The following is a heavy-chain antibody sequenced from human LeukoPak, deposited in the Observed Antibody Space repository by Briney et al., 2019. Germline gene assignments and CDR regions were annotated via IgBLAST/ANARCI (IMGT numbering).Heavy chain of an antibody. CDR2: IYYSGST. CDR3: ARAPEIRSWFDP. CDR1: GGSISSSSYY. Sequence: SETLSLTCTVSGGSISSSSYYWGWIRQPPGKGLEWIGSIYYSGSTYYNPSLKSRVIISVDTSKNQFSLKLSSVTAADTAVYYCARAPEIRSWFDPWGQGTLVTVSS. J-gene: IGHJ5*02. D-gene: IGHD3-10*01. V-gene: IGHV4-39*07.